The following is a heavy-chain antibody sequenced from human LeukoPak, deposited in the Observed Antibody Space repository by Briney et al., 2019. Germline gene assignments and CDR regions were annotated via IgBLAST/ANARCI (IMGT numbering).Heavy chain of an antibody. J-gene: IGHJ4*02. V-gene: IGHV3-30*04. CDR2: ISYDGSNK. CDR3: ARGDALAGTFDY. Sequence: PGGSLRLSCAASGFTFSSYAMHWVRQAPGKGLEWVAVISYDGSNKYYADSVKGRFTISRDNSKNTLYLQMNSLRAEDTAVYYCARGDALAGTFDYWGQGTLVTVSS. D-gene: IGHD6-19*01. CDR1: GFTFSSYA.